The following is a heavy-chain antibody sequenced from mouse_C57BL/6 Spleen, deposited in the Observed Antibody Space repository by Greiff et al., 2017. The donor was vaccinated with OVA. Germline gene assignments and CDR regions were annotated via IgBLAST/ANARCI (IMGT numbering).Heavy chain of an antibody. J-gene: IGHJ4*01. Sequence: VQLKESEGGLVQPGSSMKLSCTASGFTFSDYYMAWVRQVPEKGLEWVANINYDGSSTYYLDSLKSRFIISRDNAKNILYLQMSSLKSEDTATYYCARDRSYYYGSSHYYAMDYWGQGTSVTVSS. CDR1: GFTFSDYY. D-gene: IGHD1-1*01. V-gene: IGHV5-16*01. CDR3: ARDRSYYYGSSHYYAMDY. CDR2: INYDGSST.